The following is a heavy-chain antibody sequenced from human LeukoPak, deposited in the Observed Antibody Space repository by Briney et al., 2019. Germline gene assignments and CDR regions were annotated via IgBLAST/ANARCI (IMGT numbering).Heavy chain of an antibody. CDR2: IHYSGIT. J-gene: IGHJ4*02. CDR3: ARAPLTTATSDYFDL. V-gene: IGHV4-30-4*01. CDR1: GGSISTNDYF. D-gene: IGHD4-17*01. Sequence: SQTLSLTCTVSGGSISTNDYFWSWIRQSPEKGLEWIGYIHYSGITKSNPSLESRLTLSVDTSKNQLSLRLTSVTAADAAVYYCARAPLTTATSDYFDLWGLGTLVTVSS.